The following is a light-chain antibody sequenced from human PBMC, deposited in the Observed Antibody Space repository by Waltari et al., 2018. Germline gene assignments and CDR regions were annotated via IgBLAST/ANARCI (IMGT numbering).Light chain of an antibody. CDR3: MQALQLFT. CDR1: QSLRHSHGYKY. J-gene: IGKJ3*01. Sequence: DIVMTQFPLSLAVTPGEPAPITCRPNQSLRHSHGYKYLDWYLQKPGQSPQLLIYLGSNRASGVPERFSGSGSGTDFTLRISRVEAEDVGVYYCMQALQLFTFGPGTKVDLK. V-gene: IGKV2-28*01. CDR2: LGS.